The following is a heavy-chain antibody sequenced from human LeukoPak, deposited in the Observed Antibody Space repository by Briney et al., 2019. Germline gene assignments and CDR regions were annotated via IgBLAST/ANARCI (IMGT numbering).Heavy chain of an antibody. J-gene: IGHJ3*02. Sequence: GGSLRLSCTASGFTFGDYAMSWFRQAPGKGLEWVGFIRSKAYGGTTEYAASVKGRFTISRDDSKSIAYLQMNSLKTEDTAVYYCTRDPYYYDYVWGSYRLDAFDIWGQGTMVTVSS. CDR3: TRDPYYYDYVWGSYRLDAFDI. D-gene: IGHD3-16*02. V-gene: IGHV3-49*03. CDR2: IRSKAYGGTT. CDR1: GFTFGDYA.